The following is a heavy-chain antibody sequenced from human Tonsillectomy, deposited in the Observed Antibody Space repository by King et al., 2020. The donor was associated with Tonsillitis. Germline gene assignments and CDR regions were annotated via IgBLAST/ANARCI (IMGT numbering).Heavy chain of an antibody. V-gene: IGHV4-38-2*02. CDR1: GYSISSGYY. CDR2: IYHSGST. Sequence: QLQESGPGLVKPSETLSLTCAVSGYSISSGYYWGWIRQPPGKGLEWIGSIYHSGSTYYNPSLKSRVTISVDTSKNQFSLKRSSVTAAYTAVYYCARDPDYYDSSGYPSNWFDPWGQGTLVTVSS. J-gene: IGHJ5*02. CDR3: ARDPDYYDSSGYPSNWFDP. D-gene: IGHD3-22*01.